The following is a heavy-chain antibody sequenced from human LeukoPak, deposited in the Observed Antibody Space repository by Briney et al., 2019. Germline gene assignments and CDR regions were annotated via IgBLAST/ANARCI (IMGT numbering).Heavy chain of an antibody. CDR2: IYYSGST. Sequence: QPSETLSLTCTVSGGSISSYYWSWIRQPPGKGLEWIGYIYYSGSTNYNPSLKSRVIISVDTSKNQFSLKLSSVTAADTAVYYCARHMGLGYTYFYPYFDYWGQGTLVTVSS. CDR1: GGSISSYY. V-gene: IGHV4-59*08. J-gene: IGHJ4*01. CDR3: ARHMGLGYTYFYPYFDY. D-gene: IGHD1-1*01.